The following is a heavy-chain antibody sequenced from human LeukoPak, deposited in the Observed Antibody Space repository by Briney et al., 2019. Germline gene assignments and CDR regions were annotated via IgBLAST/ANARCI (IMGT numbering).Heavy chain of an antibody. CDR3: TRGLSGTHNAFDL. V-gene: IGHV3-74*01. Sequence: GGSLRLSCTASGFTFSSYAMSWVRQAPGKGLIWVSRINPDGSTIYYADSVKGRFTISRDNVGSSLYLEMNSLSVEDTALYYCTRGLSGTHNAFDLWGQGTLVTVSS. J-gene: IGHJ3*01. CDR2: INPDGSTI. CDR1: GFTFSSYA. D-gene: IGHD1-26*01.